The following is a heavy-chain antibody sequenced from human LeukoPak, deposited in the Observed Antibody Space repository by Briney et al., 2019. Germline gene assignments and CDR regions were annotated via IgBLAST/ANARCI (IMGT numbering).Heavy chain of an antibody. J-gene: IGHJ4*02. CDR1: GGSISTGGYS. CDR2: IYHSGST. CDR3: ARGCSGDSCYHSYFDH. D-gene: IGHD2-15*01. V-gene: IGHV4-30-2*01. Sequence: SQTLSLTCAVSGGSISTGGYSWNWIRQPPGQGLEWIGYIYHSGSTDYNPSLKSRVTISVDKSKNQFSLNLSSVTAADTAVYFCARGCSGDSCYHSYFDHWGQGTLVTVSS.